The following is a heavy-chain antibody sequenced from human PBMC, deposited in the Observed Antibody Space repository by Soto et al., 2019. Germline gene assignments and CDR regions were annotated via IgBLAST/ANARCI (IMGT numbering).Heavy chain of an antibody. V-gene: IGHV3-7*03. CDR2: IKKDESET. Sequence: LVQSGGGLVPPGESLTVSVAPSQFSFSNYGMNWARQAPGKALEWVANIKKDESETDYVDSVRGRFTIFRDNAKNLLYLQMRRLRVEDTAVYYCARSHTGDSAFRAFDIWGQGTVVTV. CDR1: QFSFSNYG. D-gene: IGHD2-21*02. J-gene: IGHJ3*02. CDR3: ARSHTGDSAFRAFDI.